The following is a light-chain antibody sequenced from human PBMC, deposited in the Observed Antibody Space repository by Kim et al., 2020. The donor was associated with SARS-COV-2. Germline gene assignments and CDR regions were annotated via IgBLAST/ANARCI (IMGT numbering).Light chain of an antibody. J-gene: IGKJ3*01. CDR3: QHYGTSPST. Sequence: SPGESATRSCESSQSISSRYLAWYQQKPGLAPRLLIYDASNRATGIPDRFSGSGSGTDFTLTISRLEPEDFAVYYCQHYGTSPSTFGPGTKVDIK. V-gene: IGKV3D-20*01. CDR2: DAS. CDR1: QSISSRY.